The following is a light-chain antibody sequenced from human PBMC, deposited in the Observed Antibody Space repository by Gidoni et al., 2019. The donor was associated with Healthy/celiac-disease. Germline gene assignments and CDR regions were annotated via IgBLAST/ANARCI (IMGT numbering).Light chain of an antibody. CDR2: LGS. CDR1: RSLLHSNGYNY. CDR3: MQALQTQYT. Sequence: DIVMTQSPLSLPVTPGEPASISCRSSRSLLHSNGYNYLDWYLQKPGQSPQLLIYLGSNRASGVPDRFSGSGSGTDFTLKISRVEAEDVGVYYCMQALQTQYTFGQGTKLEIK. V-gene: IGKV2-28*01. J-gene: IGKJ2*01.